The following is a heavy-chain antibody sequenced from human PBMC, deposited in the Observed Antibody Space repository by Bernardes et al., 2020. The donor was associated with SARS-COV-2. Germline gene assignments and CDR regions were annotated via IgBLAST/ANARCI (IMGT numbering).Heavy chain of an antibody. CDR1: GFTVSSNY. Sequence: GGSLRLSCAASGFTVSSNYMSWVRQAPGKGLEWVSVIYSGGSTYYADSVKGRFTISKDNSKNTLYLQMNSLRAEDTAVYYCARPLYSNDEAQFDYYYGMDVWGQGTTVTVSS. J-gene: IGHJ6*02. V-gene: IGHV3-53*01. CDR2: IYSGGST. D-gene: IGHD4-4*01. CDR3: ARPLYSNDEAQFDYYYGMDV.